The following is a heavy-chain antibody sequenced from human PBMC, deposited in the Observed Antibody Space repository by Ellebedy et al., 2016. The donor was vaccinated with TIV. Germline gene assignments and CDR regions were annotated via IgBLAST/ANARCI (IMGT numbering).Heavy chain of an antibody. CDR3: AKIAATTKIGAFNYGDD. Sequence: GESLKISCAASGFTFSNFDMDWVRQAPGKGLEWVAVISHDGGLKFYADSVKGRFSISRDNSKNTLFLQMNSLRPEDTAVYYCAKIAATTKIGAFNYGDDWGQGTLVTVSS. J-gene: IGHJ4*02. V-gene: IGHV3-30*18. CDR2: ISHDGGLK. D-gene: IGHD6-25*01. CDR1: GFTFSNFD.